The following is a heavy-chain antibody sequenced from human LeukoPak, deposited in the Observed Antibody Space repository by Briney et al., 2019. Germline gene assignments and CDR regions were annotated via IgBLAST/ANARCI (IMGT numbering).Heavy chain of an antibody. CDR2: LSGNGDNT. V-gene: IGHV3-23*01. CDR3: ANLRGGWDDY. J-gene: IGHJ4*02. Sequence: GGSLRLSCVASGFTFSNYAMNWVRQAPGKGLEWVSALSGNGDNTYYANSVKGRFTISRDNSKNTLYLQMNSLRAEDTAVYYCANLRGGWDDYWGQGTLVTVSS. D-gene: IGHD6-19*01. CDR1: GFTFSNYA.